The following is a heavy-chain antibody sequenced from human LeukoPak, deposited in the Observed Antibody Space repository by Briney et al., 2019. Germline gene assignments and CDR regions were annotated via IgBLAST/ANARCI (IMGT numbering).Heavy chain of an antibody. CDR3: GRWDSYDYMDV. J-gene: IGHJ6*03. V-gene: IGHV4-59*07. Sequence: TSDTLSLTCTVSGSSISSYYWSWIRQPPAKGLEWIGYIYYSGSTNYNPSLKSRVTISVDTSKNQFSLKLSSVTAADTAVYYCGRWDSYDYMDVWGKGTTVTVSS. CDR2: IYYSGST. D-gene: IGHD4-23*01. CDR1: GSSISSYY.